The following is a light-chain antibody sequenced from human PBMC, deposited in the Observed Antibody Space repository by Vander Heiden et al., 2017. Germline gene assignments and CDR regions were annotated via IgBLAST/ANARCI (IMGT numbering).Light chain of an antibody. CDR3: YSTDSSGNHRV. V-gene: IGLV3-10*01. CDR2: EDN. J-gene: IGLJ2*01. Sequence: SYELTQTPSVSVSPGQTARITCSGDALPSKYAYWYQQKSGQAPVLVICEDNKRPSGIPGRFSGSSTGTMATLTISGAQVEDEADYYCYSTDSSGNHRVFGGGTKLTVL. CDR1: ALPSKY.